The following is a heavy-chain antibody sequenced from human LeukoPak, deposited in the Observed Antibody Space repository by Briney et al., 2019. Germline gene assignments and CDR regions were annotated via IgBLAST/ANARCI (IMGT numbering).Heavy chain of an antibody. Sequence: SETLSLTCAVSGGSISSSNWWSWVRQPPGKGLEWIGEIYHSGSTNYNPSLKSRVTISVDKSKNQFSLKLSSVTAADTAVYYCARTERGGSRQASVIPFDYWGQGTLVTVSS. CDR3: ARTERGGSRQASVIPFDY. J-gene: IGHJ4*02. CDR2: IYHSGST. V-gene: IGHV4-4*02. D-gene: IGHD2-21*01. CDR1: GGSISSSNW.